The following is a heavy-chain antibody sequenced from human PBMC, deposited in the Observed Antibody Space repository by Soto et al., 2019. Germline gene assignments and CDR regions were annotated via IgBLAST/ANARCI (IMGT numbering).Heavy chain of an antibody. CDR3: AREGVAPSAIGHYYYGMDV. V-gene: IGHV1-46*01. CDR2: INPSGGST. CDR1: GYTFTSYY. D-gene: IGHD2-2*02. J-gene: IGHJ6*02. Sequence: ASVKVSCKASGYTFTSYYMHWVRQAPGQGLEWMGIINPSGGSTSYAQKFQGRVTMTRDTSTSTVYMELSSLRSEDTAVYYCAREGVAPSAIGHYYYGMDVWGQGTTVTVSS.